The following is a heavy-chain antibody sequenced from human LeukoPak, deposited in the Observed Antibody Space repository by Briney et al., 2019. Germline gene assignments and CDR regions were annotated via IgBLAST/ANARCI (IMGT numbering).Heavy chain of an antibody. Sequence: GESLKISCKGSGYNFSTYWIGWVRQMSGKGLEWMGIIYPGDSDTKYSPSFEGQVTISADKSISTAYLQWSSLKASDTAMYYCARRGYSGYDGAWFDPWGQGTLVTVSS. V-gene: IGHV5-51*01. D-gene: IGHD5-12*01. CDR2: IYPGDSDT. CDR3: ARRGYSGYDGAWFDP. CDR1: GYNFSTYW. J-gene: IGHJ5*02.